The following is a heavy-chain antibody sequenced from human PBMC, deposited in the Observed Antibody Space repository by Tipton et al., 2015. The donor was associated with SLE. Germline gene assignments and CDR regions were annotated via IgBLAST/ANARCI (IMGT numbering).Heavy chain of an antibody. CDR3: ARRLWAFDI. Sequence: TLSLTCTVSGGSISSYYWSWIRQPPGKGLEWIGYIYYSGGTNDNPSLKSRVTISVDTSKNQFSLKLSSVTAADTAVYYCARRLWAFDIWGQGTMVTVSS. CDR1: GGSISSYY. D-gene: IGHD2-21*01. CDR2: IYYSGGT. V-gene: IGHV4-59*08. J-gene: IGHJ3*02.